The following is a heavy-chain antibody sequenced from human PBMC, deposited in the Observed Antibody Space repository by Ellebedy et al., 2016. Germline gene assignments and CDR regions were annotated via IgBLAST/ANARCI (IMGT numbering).Heavy chain of an antibody. Sequence: GGSLRLSCAASGFIFSSYGMHWVRQAPGKGLEWVAVIWYDGSNKYYADSVKGRFTISRDNSKNTLYLQMNSLRAEDTAVYYCARESKNGYYVGSDSYGMDVWGQGTTVTVSS. V-gene: IGHV3-33*01. CDR1: GFIFSSYG. CDR3: ARESKNGYYVGSDSYGMDV. CDR2: IWYDGSNK. J-gene: IGHJ6*02. D-gene: IGHD4-17*01.